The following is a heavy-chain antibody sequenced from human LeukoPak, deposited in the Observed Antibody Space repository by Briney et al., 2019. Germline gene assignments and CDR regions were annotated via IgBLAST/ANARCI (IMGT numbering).Heavy chain of an antibody. CDR1: GDSISSDSYY. D-gene: IGHD5-12*01. V-gene: IGHV4-39*07. CDR2: VYFSGST. J-gene: IGHJ4*02. Sequence: KPSETLSLTCTVSGDSISSDSYYWGWIRQPPGKGLEWIGNVYFSGSTYSNPSLKSRVTMLIDTSKNQSSLKPSSVTAADTALYYCARVGYSGSDFNYFDYWGQGTLVTVSS. CDR3: ARVGYSGSDFNYFDY.